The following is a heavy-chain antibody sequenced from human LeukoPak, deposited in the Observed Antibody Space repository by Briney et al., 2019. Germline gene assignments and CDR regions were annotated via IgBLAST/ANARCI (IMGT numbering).Heavy chain of an antibody. CDR2: IYSGGST. V-gene: IGHV3-53*01. J-gene: IGHJ3*02. Sequence: GGSLRLSCAASGFTFSDYYMSWVRQAPGKGLEWVSVIYSGGSTYYADSVKGRFTISRDNSKNTLYLQMNSLRAEDTAVYYCARIVTMIPLREPSAFDIWGQGTMVTVSS. CDR3: ARIVTMIPLREPSAFDI. D-gene: IGHD3-22*01. CDR1: GFTFSDYY.